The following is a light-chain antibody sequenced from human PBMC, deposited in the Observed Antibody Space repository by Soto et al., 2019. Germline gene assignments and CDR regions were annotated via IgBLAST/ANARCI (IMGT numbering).Light chain of an antibody. Sequence: LAQPASVSGSPGQSVTISCTGTSSDIGAYKYVSWYQHHPGKSPRLLIYEVSNRPSGVSNRFSASKSGNTASLTISGLQAEDEADYYCCSYRSSSTLVFGGGTKVTVL. CDR2: EVS. CDR3: CSYRSSSTLV. CDR1: SSDIGAYKY. V-gene: IGLV2-14*01. J-gene: IGLJ2*01.